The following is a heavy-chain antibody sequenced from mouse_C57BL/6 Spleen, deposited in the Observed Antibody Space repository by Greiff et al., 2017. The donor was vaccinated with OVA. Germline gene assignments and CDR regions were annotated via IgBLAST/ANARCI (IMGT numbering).Heavy chain of an antibody. CDR2: IWSGGST. D-gene: IGHD1-1*01. Sequence: QVQLQQSGPGLVQPSQSLSITCTVSGFSLTSYGVHWVRQSPGKGLEWLGVIWSGGSTDYNAAFISRLSISKDNSKSQVFFKMNSLQADDTAIYYCARGIFATVVDPFAYWGQGTLVTVSA. J-gene: IGHJ3*01. CDR1: GFSLTSYG. CDR3: ARGIFATVVDPFAY. V-gene: IGHV2-2*01.